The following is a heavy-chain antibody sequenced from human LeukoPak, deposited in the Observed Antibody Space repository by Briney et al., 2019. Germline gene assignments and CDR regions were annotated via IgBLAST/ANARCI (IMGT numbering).Heavy chain of an antibody. CDR2: LWYDGSNK. J-gene: IGHJ4*02. CDR3: AKFPTVTTPVDY. CDR1: GFTFISYG. V-gene: IGHV3-33*06. Sequence: GRAVRLSCPASGFTFISYGMHWLRQARCKGLEGVEVLWYDGSNKYYADSVKGRFTISRDNSKNTLYLQMNSRRAEDTAVYYCAKFPTVTTPVDYWGQGTLVTVSS. D-gene: IGHD4-17*01.